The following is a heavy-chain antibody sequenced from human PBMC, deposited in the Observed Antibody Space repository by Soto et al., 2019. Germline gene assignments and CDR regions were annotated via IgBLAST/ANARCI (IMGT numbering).Heavy chain of an antibody. J-gene: IGHJ4*02. CDR3: ASGYCTGNI. CDR1: GGTFSSYA. V-gene: IGHV1-69*10. D-gene: IGHD2-2*03. CDR2: IIPLLAKA. Sequence: SVNVPCQPCGGTFSSYAISWLGQAPAQGIEWIGGIIPLLAKANYAQKFQGRVTITADESTSTAYMELSSLRSEDTAVYYCASGYCTGNIWGQGTLVTVSS.